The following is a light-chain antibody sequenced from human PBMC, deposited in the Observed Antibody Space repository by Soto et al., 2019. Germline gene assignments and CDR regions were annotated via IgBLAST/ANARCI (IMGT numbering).Light chain of an antibody. CDR3: QSYDSNSGVI. Sequence: QPVLTQPPSVSGAPGQRVTISCTGSSSNIGAGYDVHWYQQLPETAPKLLIYGDSNRPSGVPDRFSGSKSDTSASLAITGLQAEDEADYYCQSYDSNSGVIFGGGTKLTVL. CDR2: GDS. CDR1: SSNIGAGYD. V-gene: IGLV1-40*01. J-gene: IGLJ2*01.